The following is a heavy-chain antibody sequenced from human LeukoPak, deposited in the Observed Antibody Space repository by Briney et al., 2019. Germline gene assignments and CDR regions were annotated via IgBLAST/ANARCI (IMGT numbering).Heavy chain of an antibody. CDR2: IYHSGST. Sequence: PSETLSLTCTVSGYSISSGSYWGWIRQPPGKGLEYIGSIYHSGSTYNNPSLKSRVTISVDTSKNQFSLKLSSVTAADTAVYFCSRAVAGSVGWFDPWGQGTLVTVSS. CDR1: GYSISSGSY. CDR3: SRAVAGSVGWFDP. J-gene: IGHJ5*02. V-gene: IGHV4-38-2*02. D-gene: IGHD6-19*01.